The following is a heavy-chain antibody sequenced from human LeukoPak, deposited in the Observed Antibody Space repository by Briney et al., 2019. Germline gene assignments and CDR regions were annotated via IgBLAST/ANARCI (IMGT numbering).Heavy chain of an antibody. CDR3: ARGGWAAAAVDY. CDR1: GYTFTGYY. CDR2: INPNSGGT. V-gene: IGHV1-2*02. D-gene: IGHD6-13*01. J-gene: IGHJ4*02. Sequence: VASVKVSCKSCGYTFTGYYMHWVRQAPGQGREGMGWINPNSGGTNYAQKFQGRVTMTRDTSISTAYMELSRLSSDDTAVFYCARGGWAAAAVDYWGQGTLVTVSS.